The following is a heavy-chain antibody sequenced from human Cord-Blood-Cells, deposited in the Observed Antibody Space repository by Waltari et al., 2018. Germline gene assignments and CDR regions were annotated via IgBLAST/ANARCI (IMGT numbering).Heavy chain of an antibody. J-gene: IGHJ4*02. D-gene: IGHD3-10*01. V-gene: IGHV1-69*01. Sequence: QVQLVQSGAEVKKPGSSVKVSCKASEGTFRSYAISWVRQARGQGLEWMGGIIPIFGTANYAQKFQGRVTITADESTSTAYMELSSLRSEDTAVYYCARGGNITMVQGAPGYWGQGTLVTVSS. CDR1: EGTFRSYA. CDR2: IIPIFGTA. CDR3: ARGGNITMVQGAPGY.